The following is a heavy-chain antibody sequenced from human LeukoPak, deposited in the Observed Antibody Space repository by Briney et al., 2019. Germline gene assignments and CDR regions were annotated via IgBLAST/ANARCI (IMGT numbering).Heavy chain of an antibody. D-gene: IGHD6-19*01. V-gene: IGHV3-53*01. CDR2: IYAEGNT. CDR3: AKSGRIAVAGTWFDP. CDR1: GFIVNTNY. J-gene: IGHJ5*02. Sequence: GGSLRLSCAASGFIVNTNYMTWVRQAPGRGLEWVAVIYAEGNTYYADSVKGRFTISRDISKNTLYLQMNSLRAEDTAVYYCAKSGRIAVAGTWFDPWGQGTLVTVSS.